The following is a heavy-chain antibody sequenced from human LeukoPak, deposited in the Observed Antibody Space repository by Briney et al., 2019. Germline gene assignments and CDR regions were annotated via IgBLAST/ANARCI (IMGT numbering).Heavy chain of an antibody. CDR1: GDSISSYY. CDR3: ARESGSSSWRSFDY. V-gene: IGHV4-4*07. Sequence: SETLSLTCTVSGDSISSYYWDWIRQPAGKGLEWIGRIYTSDNSNYNPSLKSRVTMSVDTSKNQFSLELSSVTAADTAVYYCARESGSSSWRSFDYWGQGTLVTVSS. CDR2: IYTSDNS. J-gene: IGHJ4*02. D-gene: IGHD6-6*01.